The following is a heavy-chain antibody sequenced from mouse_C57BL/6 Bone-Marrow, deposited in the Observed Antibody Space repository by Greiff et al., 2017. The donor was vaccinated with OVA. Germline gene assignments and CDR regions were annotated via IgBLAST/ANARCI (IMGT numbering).Heavy chain of an antibody. Sequence: QVQLQQSGAELVRPGTSVKMSCKASGYTFTNYWIGWAKQRPGHGLEWIGDIYPGGGYTNYNEKFKGKATLTADKSSSTAYMQFSSLTSEDSAIYYCARKNYSNLWYFDYWGQGTTLTVSS. CDR2: IYPGGGYT. D-gene: IGHD2-5*01. J-gene: IGHJ2*01. V-gene: IGHV1-63*01. CDR1: GYTFTNYW. CDR3: ARKNYSNLWYFDY.